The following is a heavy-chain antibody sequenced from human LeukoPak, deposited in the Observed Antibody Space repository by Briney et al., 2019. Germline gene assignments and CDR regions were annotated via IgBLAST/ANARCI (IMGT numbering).Heavy chain of an antibody. V-gene: IGHV1-2*04. Sequence: ASVKVSCKASKSTFNAYFVHWVRQAPGQGLEWVGWTSPNNGVTNLAQKFEGWVTMTRDTSTSTASMEVTRLRSDDTAVYYCAVGSYKAFDVWGQGTMVTVSS. CDR3: AVGSYKAFDV. CDR2: TSPNNGVT. J-gene: IGHJ3*01. D-gene: IGHD1-26*01. CDR1: KSTFNAYF.